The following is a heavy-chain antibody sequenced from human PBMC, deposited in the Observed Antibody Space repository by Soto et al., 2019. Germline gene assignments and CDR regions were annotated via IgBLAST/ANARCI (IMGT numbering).Heavy chain of an antibody. Sequence: GASVKVSCKASGGTFSSYAISWVRQAPGQGLEWMGGIIPIFGTANYAQKFQGRVTITADESTSTAYMELSSLRSEDTAVYYCASPTLLYYYGMDVWGQGATVTVSS. J-gene: IGHJ6*02. CDR3: ASPTLLYYYGMDV. V-gene: IGHV1-69*13. CDR2: IIPIFGTA. CDR1: GGTFSSYA.